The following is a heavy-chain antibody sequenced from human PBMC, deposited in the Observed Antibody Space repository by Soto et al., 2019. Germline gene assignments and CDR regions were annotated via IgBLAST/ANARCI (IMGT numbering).Heavy chain of an antibody. CDR1: GFTFSSYS. Sequence: PGGSLRLSCAASGFTFSSYSMNWVRQAPGKGLEWVSSISSSSSYIYYADSVKGRFTISRDNAKNSLYLQMNSLRAEDTAVYYCARLSSTPAYCTNGVCYPPGRAFDIWGQGTMVTVSS. CDR2: ISSSSSYI. CDR3: ARLSSTPAYCTNGVCYPPGRAFDI. D-gene: IGHD2-8*01. V-gene: IGHV3-21*01. J-gene: IGHJ3*02.